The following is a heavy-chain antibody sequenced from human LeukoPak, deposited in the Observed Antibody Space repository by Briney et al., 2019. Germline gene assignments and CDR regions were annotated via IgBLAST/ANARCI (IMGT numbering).Heavy chain of an antibody. J-gene: IGHJ4*02. CDR1: GFTFSSCA. CDR3: ARWLQDY. D-gene: IGHD5-24*01. Sequence: PGGSLRLSCAASGFTFSSCAMRWVRQAPGKGLEWVSSISGSGVSTYYADSVKGRFTISRDNSKNTLNLQMNSLRAEDTAVYYCARWLQDYWGQGTLVTVSS. CDR2: ISGSGVST. V-gene: IGHV3-23*01.